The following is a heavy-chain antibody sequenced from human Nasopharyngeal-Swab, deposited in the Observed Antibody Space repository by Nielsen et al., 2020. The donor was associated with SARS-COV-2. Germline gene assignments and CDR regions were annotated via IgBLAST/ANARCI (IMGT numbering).Heavy chain of an antibody. D-gene: IGHD3-22*01. CDR3: AREGENDSSGYFSDAFDI. CDR2: IKQDGSEK. J-gene: IGHJ3*02. CDR1: GFTFSSYW. Sequence: GESLKISCAASGFTFSSYWKSWVRQAPGKGLEWVANIKQDGSEKYYVDSVKGRFTISRDNAKNSLYLQMNSLRAEDTAVYYCAREGENDSSGYFSDAFDIWGQGTMVTVSS. V-gene: IGHV3-7*01.